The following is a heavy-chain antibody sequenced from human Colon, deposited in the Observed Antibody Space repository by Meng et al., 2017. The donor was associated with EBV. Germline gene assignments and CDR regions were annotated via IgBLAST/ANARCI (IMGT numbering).Heavy chain of an antibody. D-gene: IGHD4-17*01. Sequence: SRPGLEKPPQTVSLTCTGSGGPISSVDYYWSWLRQPPGKGLEYSGYIYYTGSTYYNPSLKSRLIISVDTSKNQFSLRLNSVTAADTAVYYCASLYGDSSVWYLDLWGRGTLVTVSS. CDR3: ASLYGDSSVWYLDL. V-gene: IGHV4-30-4*01. J-gene: IGHJ2*01. CDR1: GGPISSVDYY. CDR2: IYYTGST.